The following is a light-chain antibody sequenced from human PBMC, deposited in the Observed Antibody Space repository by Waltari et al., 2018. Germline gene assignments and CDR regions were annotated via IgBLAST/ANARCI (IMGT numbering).Light chain of an antibody. J-gene: IGKJ1*01. CDR3: QQYCDFPRT. CDR2: DAS. V-gene: IGKV1-NL1*01. Sequence: DILMTQSPSSLSASVGDRVTITCRASQGISASLAWYQQKPGKAPTVLLHDASSLESGVPSRFSGSGSGTEFTLTISRLQPEDFAAYYCQQYCDFPRTFGQGTRVDIK. CDR1: QGISAS.